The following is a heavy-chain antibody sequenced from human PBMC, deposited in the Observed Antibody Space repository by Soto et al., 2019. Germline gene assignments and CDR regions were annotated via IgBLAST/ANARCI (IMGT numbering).Heavy chain of an antibody. CDR3: AHRTTTVTWWFDP. V-gene: IGHV2-5*02. D-gene: IGHD4-17*01. Sequence: QITLKESGPTLVKPTQTLTLTCTFSGFSLTTSGVGWAWFRQPPGRPLEGLALIYWDDVKPYSPTLKSGLTITKDTSKNQVVLTMTNMDPADTATYFCAHRTTTVTWWFDPWGQGTLVTVSS. CDR1: GFSLTTSGVG. J-gene: IGHJ5*02. CDR2: IYWDDVK.